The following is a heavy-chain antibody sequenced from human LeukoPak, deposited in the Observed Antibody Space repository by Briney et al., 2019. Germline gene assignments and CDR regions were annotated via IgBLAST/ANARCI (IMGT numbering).Heavy chain of an antibody. CDR1: GFTFSDHY. D-gene: IGHD1-26*01. V-gene: IGHV3-72*01. Sequence: GGSLRLSCAASGFTFSDHYMDWVRQAPGEGLEWVGRTRKKTNSYTTEYAASVKGRFTISRDDSKNSLYLQMNSLKAEDTAVYYCTRVVLVGTTYSYFDYWGQGTLVTVSS. J-gene: IGHJ4*02. CDR3: TRVVLVGTTYSYFDY. CDR2: TRKKTNSYTT.